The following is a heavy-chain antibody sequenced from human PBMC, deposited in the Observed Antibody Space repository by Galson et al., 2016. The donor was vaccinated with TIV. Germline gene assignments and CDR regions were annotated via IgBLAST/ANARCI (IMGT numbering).Heavy chain of an antibody. J-gene: IGHJ6*02. V-gene: IGHV1-24*01. CDR2: FDPEVGKT. CDR1: GDSLSKLV. Sequence: SCKVSGDSLSKLVMHWVRQAPGKGLEWMGGFDPEVGKTIYAQKLEGRVTMTADTSIDTAYMELGSLRFEDTAIYYCATVAWFPGLSLDNWGQGTTVIVSS. D-gene: IGHD3-22*01. CDR3: ATVAWFPGLSLDN.